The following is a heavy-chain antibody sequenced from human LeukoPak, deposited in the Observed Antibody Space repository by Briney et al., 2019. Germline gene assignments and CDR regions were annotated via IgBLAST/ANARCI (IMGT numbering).Heavy chain of an antibody. CDR1: GDTFSNST. J-gene: IGHJ3*02. CDR2: IIPILDVA. Sequence: SVKVSCKAFGDTFSNSTINWVRQAPGQGLEWMGRIIPILDVANYAQKFQGKVTITADKSTTTAYMELSSPRSEDTAVYYCARVLFAKYDAFDIWGQGTMVTVST. V-gene: IGHV1-69*02. CDR3: ARVLFAKYDAFDI.